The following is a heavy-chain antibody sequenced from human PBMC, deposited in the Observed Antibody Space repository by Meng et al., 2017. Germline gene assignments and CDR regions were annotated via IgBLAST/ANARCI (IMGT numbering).Heavy chain of an antibody. Sequence: VPLQQSGAGLLKPSDTLSLPCAVCGACFSGYYWSWIRQPPGKGREWISEINHSGSTNYNPSLKNRVTISVDTSKNHFSLQLSSVTAADTAVYYCARGTRGYSYGNDYWGQGTLVTVSS. CDR1: GACFSGYY. V-gene: IGHV4-34*01. CDR2: INHSGST. J-gene: IGHJ4*02. D-gene: IGHD5-18*01. CDR3: ARGTRGYSYGNDY.